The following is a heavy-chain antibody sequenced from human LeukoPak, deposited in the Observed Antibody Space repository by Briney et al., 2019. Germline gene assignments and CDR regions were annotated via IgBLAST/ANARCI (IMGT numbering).Heavy chain of an antibody. V-gene: IGHV4-39*01. CDR3: ARLPTITFFDY. CDR2: IYYSGST. Sequence: PSETLSLTCTVSGGSISSYYWSWIRQPPGRGLEWIGSIYYSGSTSYNPSLKSRVTISVDTSKNQFSLKLSSVTAADTAVYYCARLPTITFFDYWGQGTLVTVSS. J-gene: IGHJ4*02. CDR1: GGSISSYY. D-gene: IGHD5-12*01.